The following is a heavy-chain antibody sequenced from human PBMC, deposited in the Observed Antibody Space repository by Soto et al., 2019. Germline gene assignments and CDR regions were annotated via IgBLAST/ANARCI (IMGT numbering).Heavy chain of an antibody. CDR3: ARHVPINYDFWSGDAFEI. CDR2: IYYSGST. D-gene: IGHD3-3*01. Sequence: SETLSLTCTVSGGSISSYYWSWIRQPPGKGLEWIGYIYYSGSTNYNPSLKSRVTISVDTSKNQFSLKLSSVTAADTAVYYCARHVPINYDFWSGDAFEIWGHGTMVTVSS. V-gene: IGHV4-59*08. CDR1: GGSISSYY. J-gene: IGHJ3*02.